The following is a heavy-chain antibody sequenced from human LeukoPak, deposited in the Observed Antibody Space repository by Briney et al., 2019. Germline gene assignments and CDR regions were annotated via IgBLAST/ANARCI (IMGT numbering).Heavy chain of an antibody. J-gene: IGHJ4*02. CDR3: AREIYDSSGYYGADY. D-gene: IGHD3-22*01. V-gene: IGHV4-59*01. CDR2: IYYSGST. CDR1: GGSISSYY. Sequence: SETLSLTCTVSGGSISSYYWSWIRQPPGKGLEWIGYIYYSGSTNYSPSLKSRVTISVDTSKNQFSLKLSSVTAADTAVYYCAREIYDSSGYYGADYWGQGTLVTVSS.